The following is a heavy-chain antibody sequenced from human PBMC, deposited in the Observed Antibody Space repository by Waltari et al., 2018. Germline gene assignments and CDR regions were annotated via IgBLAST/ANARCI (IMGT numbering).Heavy chain of an antibody. J-gene: IGHJ4*02. Sequence: EVQLVESGGGLVQPGGSLRLSCAASGFTFSSYWMSWVRQAPGKGLEWVANIKQDGSEKYYVYSVKGRFTISRDNAKNSLYLQMNSLRAEDTAVYYCARDVEWELPHFDYWGQGTLVTVSS. V-gene: IGHV3-7*03. CDR1: GFTFSSYW. CDR2: IKQDGSEK. CDR3: ARDVEWELPHFDY. D-gene: IGHD1-26*01.